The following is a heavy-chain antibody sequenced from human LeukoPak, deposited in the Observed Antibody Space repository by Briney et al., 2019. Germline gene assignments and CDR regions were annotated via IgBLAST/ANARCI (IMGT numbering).Heavy chain of an antibody. Sequence: GGSLRLSCAASGFTFSSNTMNWVRQAPGKGLEWVSYITSSGSTIYYADSVKGRFTISRDNAKNSLYLQMNSLRAEDTAVYYCARANYYDISGYDYWGQGTLVTVSS. V-gene: IGHV3-48*04. CDR1: GFTFSSNT. CDR3: ARANYYDISGYDY. J-gene: IGHJ4*02. D-gene: IGHD3-22*01. CDR2: ITSSGSTI.